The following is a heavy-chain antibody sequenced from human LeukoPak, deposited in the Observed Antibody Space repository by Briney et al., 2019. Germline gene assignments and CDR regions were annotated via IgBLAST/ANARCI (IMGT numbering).Heavy chain of an antibody. V-gene: IGHV3-30*03. CDR2: ISYDGSNK. D-gene: IGHD3-10*01. CDR3: ASHYYGSGSKYFDY. J-gene: IGHJ4*02. CDR1: GFNFSSYG. Sequence: PGGSLRLSCAASGFNFSSYGMQWGRQAPGKGLGWGAVISYDGSNKYYADSVKGRFTISRDNSKNTLYLQMNSLRAEDTAVYYCASHYYGSGSKYFDYWGQGTLVTVSS.